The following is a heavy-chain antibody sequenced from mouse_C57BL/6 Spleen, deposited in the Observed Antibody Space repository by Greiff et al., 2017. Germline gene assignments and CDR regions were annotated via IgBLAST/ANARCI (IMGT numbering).Heavy chain of an antibody. CDR1: GYTFTGYW. D-gene: IGHD1-1*01. CDR3: ARNDITTVVATPYYAMDY. Sequence: QVQLQQSGAELMKPGASVKLSCKATGYTFTGYWIEWVKQRPGHGLEWIGEILPGSGSTNYNEKFKGKATFTADTSSNTAYMQLSSLTTEDSAIYYGARNDITTVVATPYYAMDYWGQGTSVTVSS. V-gene: IGHV1-9*01. J-gene: IGHJ4*01. CDR2: ILPGSGST.